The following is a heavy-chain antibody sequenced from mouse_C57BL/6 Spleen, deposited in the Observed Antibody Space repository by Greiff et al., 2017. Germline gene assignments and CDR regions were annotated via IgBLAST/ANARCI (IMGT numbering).Heavy chain of an antibody. D-gene: IGHD2-5*01. J-gene: IGHJ2*01. V-gene: IGHV3-6*01. CDR3: ARHYSILYYFDY. Sequence: ESGPGLVKPSQSLSLTCSVTGYSITSGYYWNWIRQFPGNKLEWMGYISYDGSNNYNPSLKNRISITRDTSKNQFFLKLNSVTTEDTATYYCARHYSILYYFDYWGQGTTLTVSS. CDR1: GYSITSGYY. CDR2: ISYDGSN.